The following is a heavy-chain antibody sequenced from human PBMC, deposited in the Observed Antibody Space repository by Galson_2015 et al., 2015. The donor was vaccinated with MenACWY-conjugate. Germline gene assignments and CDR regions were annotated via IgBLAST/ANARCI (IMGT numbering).Heavy chain of an antibody. V-gene: IGHV3-74*03. CDR2: ICAGGISI. CDR1: GFVFSDYC. CDR3: VRGSIGWRGMDI. D-gene: IGHD2-15*01. J-gene: IGHJ6*02. Sequence: SLRLSCAASGFVFSDYCMHWVRHAPGKGLECVSRICAGGISIMYGDSVRGRFTISRDDAENTLYLQMDGLRTDDTAVYFCVRGSIGWRGMDIWGQGTTVTVSS.